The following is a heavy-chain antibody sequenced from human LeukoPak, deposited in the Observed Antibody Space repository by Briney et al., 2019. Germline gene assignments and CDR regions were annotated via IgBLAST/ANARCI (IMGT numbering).Heavy chain of an antibody. J-gene: IGHJ5*02. CDR2: IYYSGST. Sequence: SETLSLTCTVSGGSISSYYWSWIRQPPGKGLEWIGYIYYSGSTNYNPSLKSRVTISVDTSKNQFSLKLSSVTAADTAVYYCARHAFLGEKDSSGWYGWFDPWGQGTLVTVSS. CDR3: ARHAFLGEKDSSGWYGWFDP. V-gene: IGHV4-59*08. D-gene: IGHD6-19*01. CDR1: GGSISSYY.